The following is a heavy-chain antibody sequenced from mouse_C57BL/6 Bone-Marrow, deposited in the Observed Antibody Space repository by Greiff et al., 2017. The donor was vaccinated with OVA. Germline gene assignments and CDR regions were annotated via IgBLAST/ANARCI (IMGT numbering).Heavy chain of an antibody. J-gene: IGHJ1*03. CDR3: ARKEIDDEYFDV. V-gene: IGHV2-2*01. CDR1: GFSLTSYG. CDR2: IWSGGST. D-gene: IGHD2-12*01. Sequence: QVQLKESGPGLVQPSQSLSITCTVSGFSLTSYGVHWVRQSPGKGLEWLGVIWSGGSTDFNAAFISRLIISKNNSKNQIFFKMNSLQADETAIYYCARKEIDDEYFDVWGTGTTVTVSS.